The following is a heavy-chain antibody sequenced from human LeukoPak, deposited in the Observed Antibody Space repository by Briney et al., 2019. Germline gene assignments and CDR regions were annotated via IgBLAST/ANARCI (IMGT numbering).Heavy chain of an antibody. D-gene: IGHD6-19*01. CDR1: GYSFTNYG. V-gene: IGHV1-18*01. CDR3: ARGYNSGWRIAFGI. J-gene: IGHJ3*02. Sequence: ASVKVSCKASGYSFTNYGISWVRQAPGQGLEWMGWISAYNGYTHFAQKFQGRVTMTTDTSTSTAYMELRSLRSEDTAVYYCARGYNSGWRIAFGIWGQGTMVTVSS. CDR2: ISAYNGYT.